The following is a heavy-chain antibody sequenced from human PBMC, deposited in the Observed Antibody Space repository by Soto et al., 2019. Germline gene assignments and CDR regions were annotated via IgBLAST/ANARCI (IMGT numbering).Heavy chain of an antibody. CDR3: ARLVGNSWLDH. Sequence: QVQLQQSGPGLVKPSQTLSLTCAISGDSVSSNDAVWNWIRQSPSRGLEWLGRTYYRSIWQTEYAGSVKGRLTXNXNASKNQFSLQLNSVTPEDTAMYYCARLVGNSWLDHWGQGTLVTVSA. CDR1: GDSVSSNDAV. V-gene: IGHV6-1*01. D-gene: IGHD6-6*01. CDR2: TYYRSIWQT. J-gene: IGHJ5*02.